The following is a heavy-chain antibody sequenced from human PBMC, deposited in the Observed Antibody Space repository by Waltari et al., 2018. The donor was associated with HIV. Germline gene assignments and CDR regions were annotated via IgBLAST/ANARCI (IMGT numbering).Heavy chain of an antibody. CDR3: AGQRITIFGVALSYGMDV. CDR1: GGSISSYY. D-gene: IGHD3-3*01. J-gene: IGHJ6*02. CDR2: IYYSGST. V-gene: IGHV4-59*01. Sequence: QVQLQESGPGLVKPSETLSLTCTVSGGSISSYYWSWIRQPPGKGLEWIGYIYYSGSTNYNPSLKSRVTISVDTSKNQFSLKLSSVTAADTAVYYCAGQRITIFGVALSYGMDVWGQGTTVTVSS.